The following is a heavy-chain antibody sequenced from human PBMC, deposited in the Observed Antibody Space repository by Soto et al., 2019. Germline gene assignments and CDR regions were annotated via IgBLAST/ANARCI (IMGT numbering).Heavy chain of an antibody. Sequence: LPKTLSLTCAVYAGSFSGYYWSWIRQPPGKGLEWIGEINHSGSTNYNPSLKSRVTISVDTSKNQFSLKLSSVTAADTAVYYCARVSGIYYYGMDVWGQGTTVS. CDR2: INHSGST. V-gene: IGHV4-34*01. D-gene: IGHD3-10*01. CDR3: ARVSGIYYYGMDV. CDR1: AGSFSGYY. J-gene: IGHJ6*02.